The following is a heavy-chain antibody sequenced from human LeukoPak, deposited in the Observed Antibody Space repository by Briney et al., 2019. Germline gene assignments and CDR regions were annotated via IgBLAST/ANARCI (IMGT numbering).Heavy chain of an antibody. J-gene: IGHJ4*02. V-gene: IGHV3-30*18. D-gene: IGHD6-19*01. Sequence: PGRSLRLSCAASGFIFSSYGMHWVRQAPGKGLEWVAVISYDGSNKYYADSVKGRFTISRDSSKNTLHLQMNTLRAEDTAVYYCAKVKGGSGPFDDWGQGTLVTVSS. CDR3: AKVKGGSGPFDD. CDR2: ISYDGSNK. CDR1: GFIFSSYG.